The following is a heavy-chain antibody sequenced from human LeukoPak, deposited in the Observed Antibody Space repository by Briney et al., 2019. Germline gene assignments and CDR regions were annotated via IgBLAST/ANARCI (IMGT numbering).Heavy chain of an antibody. D-gene: IGHD3-10*01. CDR3: AKGLRGILWFGEDPTWFDP. Sequence: RAGGSLRLSCAASGFSFRSYDMRWVRQAPGKGLEWVALISYDGSNEYYADSVKGRFTISRDNSKNTLYLQMNSLTAEDTAVYYCAKGLRGILWFGEDPTWFDPWGQGTLVTVSS. J-gene: IGHJ5*02. CDR1: GFSFRSYD. CDR2: ISYDGSNE. V-gene: IGHV3-30*18.